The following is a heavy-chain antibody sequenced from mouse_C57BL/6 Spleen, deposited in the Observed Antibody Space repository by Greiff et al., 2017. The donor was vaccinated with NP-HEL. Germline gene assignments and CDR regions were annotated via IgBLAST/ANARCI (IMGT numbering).Heavy chain of an antibody. Sequence: EVRLVESGGGLVQPGGSLSLSCAASGFTFTDYYMSWVRQPPGKALEWLGFIRNKANGYTTEYSASVKGRFTISRDNSQSILYLQMNALRAEDSATYYCARYAGSPYYFDYWGQGTTLTVSS. CDR3: ARYAGSPYYFDY. CDR1: GFTFTDYY. J-gene: IGHJ2*01. V-gene: IGHV7-3*01. CDR2: IRNKANGYTT.